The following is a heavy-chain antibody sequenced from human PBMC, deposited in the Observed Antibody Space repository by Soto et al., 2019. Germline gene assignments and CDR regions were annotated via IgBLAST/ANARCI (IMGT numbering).Heavy chain of an antibody. J-gene: IGHJ6*02. V-gene: IGHV5-51*01. Sequence: GASLKISCKGSGYSFTSYWIGWVRQMPGKGLEWMGIIYPGDSDTRYSPSFQGQVTISADKSISTAYLQWSSLKASDTAMYYCARGYCSSTSFSCYYYGMDVWGQGITVTVSS. D-gene: IGHD2-2*01. CDR2: IYPGDSDT. CDR1: GYSFTSYW. CDR3: ARGYCSSTSFSCYYYGMDV.